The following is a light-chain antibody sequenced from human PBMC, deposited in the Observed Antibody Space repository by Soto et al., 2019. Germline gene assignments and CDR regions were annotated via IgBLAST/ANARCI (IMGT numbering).Light chain of an antibody. Sequence: IVMPQSPLSRLVTPGEPASMSCRSSQSLLHSNGYNYLDWYLQKPGQSPQLLIYLGSNRASGVPDRFSGSGSGTDFTLKISLVEADDVGVYYGMQALQYPTFAQGTKVDIQ. CDR3: MQALQYPT. CDR1: QSLLHSNGYNY. V-gene: IGKV2-28*01. J-gene: IGKJ1*01. CDR2: LGS.